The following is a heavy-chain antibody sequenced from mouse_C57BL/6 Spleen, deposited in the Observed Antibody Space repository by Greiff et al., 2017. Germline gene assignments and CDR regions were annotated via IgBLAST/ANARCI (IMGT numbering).Heavy chain of an antibody. CDR2: ICWDNDK. CDR3: ARIHYYGSSYWYFDV. D-gene: IGHD1-1*01. CDR1: GFSLSTFGMG. J-gene: IGHJ1*03. Sequence: QVTLKVSGPGILQPSQTLSLTCSFSGFSLSTFGMGVGWIRQPSGKGLEWLAHICWDNDKYYNPALKSRLTISKDTSKNQVFLKIANVDSADTATYYCARIHYYGSSYWYFDVWGTGTTVTVSS. V-gene: IGHV8-8*01.